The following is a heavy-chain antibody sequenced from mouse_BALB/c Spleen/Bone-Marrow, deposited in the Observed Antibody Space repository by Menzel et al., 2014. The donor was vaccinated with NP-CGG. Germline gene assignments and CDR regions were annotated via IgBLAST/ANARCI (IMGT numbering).Heavy chain of an antibody. D-gene: IGHD2-4*01. Sequence: QVQLKQSGAELAKPGASVKMSCKASGYTFTSYWMHWVKQRPGQGLEWIGYINPSTGYTEYNQKFKDKATLTADKSSSTAYMQLSSLTSEDSAVYYCARSGDYGGLDYWGQGTTLTVSS. CDR1: GYTFTSYW. CDR3: ARSGDYGGLDY. V-gene: IGHV1-7*01. J-gene: IGHJ2*01. CDR2: INPSTGYT.